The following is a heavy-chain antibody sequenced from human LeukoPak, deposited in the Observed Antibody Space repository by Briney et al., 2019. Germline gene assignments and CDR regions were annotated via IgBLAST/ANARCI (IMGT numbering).Heavy chain of an antibody. V-gene: IGHV3-48*04. J-gene: IGHJ5*02. CDR1: GFTFSSYS. CDR3: ARDHSSSWYRGSWFDP. Sequence: PGGSLRLSCAASGFTFSSYSMNWVRQAPGKGLEWVSYISSSGSTIYYADSVKGRFTISRDNAKNSLYLQMNSLRAEDTAVYYCARDHSSSWYRGSWFDPWGQGTLVTVSS. D-gene: IGHD6-13*01. CDR2: ISSSGSTI.